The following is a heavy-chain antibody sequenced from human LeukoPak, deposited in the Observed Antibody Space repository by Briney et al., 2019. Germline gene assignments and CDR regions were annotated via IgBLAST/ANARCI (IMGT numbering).Heavy chain of an antibody. CDR2: ISGSGGST. V-gene: IGHV3-23*01. CDR1: GFTFSSYA. CDR3: ARDLFMTTVTTRDY. J-gene: IGHJ4*02. D-gene: IGHD4-17*01. Sequence: GGSLRLSCAASGFTFSSYAMSWVRQAPGKGLEWVSAISGSGGSTYYADSVKGRFTISRDNAKNSLYLQMNSLRAEDTAVYYCARDLFMTTVTTRDYWGQGTLVTVSS.